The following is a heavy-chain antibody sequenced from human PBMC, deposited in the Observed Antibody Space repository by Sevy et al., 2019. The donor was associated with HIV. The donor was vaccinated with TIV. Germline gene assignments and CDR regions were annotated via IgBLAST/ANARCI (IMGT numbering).Heavy chain of an antibody. CDR2: IKQDGSEK. CDR1: GFTFSSYW. Sequence: GGSLRLSCAASGFTFSSYWMSWVRQAPGKGLEWVANIKQDGSEKYYVDSVKGRFTISGDNAKNSLYLQMNSLRAEDTAVYYCARLLWFGELDARYGMDVWGQGTTVTVSS. V-gene: IGHV3-7*01. J-gene: IGHJ6*02. D-gene: IGHD3-10*01. CDR3: ARLLWFGELDARYGMDV.